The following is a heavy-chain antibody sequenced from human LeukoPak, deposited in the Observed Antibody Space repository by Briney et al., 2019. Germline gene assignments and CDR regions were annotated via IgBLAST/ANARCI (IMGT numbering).Heavy chain of an antibody. CDR2: INPSGGST. Sequence: ASVKVSCKASGYTFTSYYMHWVRQAPGQGLEWMGIINPSGGSTSYAQKFQGRVTMTRDTSTSTVYMELSSLRSEDTAVYYCARDRSSSSWYHHPPARYFDYWGQGTLVTVSS. CDR3: ARDRSSSSWYHHPPARYFDY. CDR1: GYTFTSYY. J-gene: IGHJ4*02. D-gene: IGHD6-13*01. V-gene: IGHV1-46*01.